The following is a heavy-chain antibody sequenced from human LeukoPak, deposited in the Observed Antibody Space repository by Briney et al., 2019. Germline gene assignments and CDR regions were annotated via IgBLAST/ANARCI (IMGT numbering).Heavy chain of an antibody. Sequence: SETLSLTCTVSGGSISSGGYYWRWIRQHPGQGLEWIGYIYYSGSTYYNPSLKSRVTISVDTSKNQFSLKLSSVTAADTAVYYGARDGDGYALEYWGQGTLVTVSS. CDR2: IYYSGST. J-gene: IGHJ4*02. CDR1: GGSISSGGYY. CDR3: ARDGDGYALEY. D-gene: IGHD5-24*01. V-gene: IGHV4-31*03.